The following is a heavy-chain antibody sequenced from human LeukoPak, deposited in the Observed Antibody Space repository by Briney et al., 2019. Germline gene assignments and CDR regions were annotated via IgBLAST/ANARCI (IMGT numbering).Heavy chain of an antibody. CDR1: GFTFSSYA. V-gene: IGHV3-30*04. CDR3: ASGSSSQFDY. CDR2: ISYDGSNK. D-gene: IGHD6-13*01. J-gene: IGHJ4*02. Sequence: GRSLRLSCAASGFTFSSYAMHWVRQAPGKGLEWVAVISYDGSNKYYADSVKGRFTISRDNSKNTLYLQMNSLRAEDTAAYYCASGSSSQFDYWGQGTLVTVSS.